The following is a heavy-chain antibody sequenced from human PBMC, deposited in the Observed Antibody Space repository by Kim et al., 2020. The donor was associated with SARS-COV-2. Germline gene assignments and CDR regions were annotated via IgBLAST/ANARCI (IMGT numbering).Heavy chain of an antibody. V-gene: IGHV4-34*01. Sequence: SETLSLTCAVYGGSFSGYYWSWIRQPPGKGLEWIGEINHSGSTNYNPSLKSRVTISVDTSKNQFSLKLSSVTAADTAVYYCARGVVPADYYYYYGIDVWG. D-gene: IGHD2-2*01. CDR1: GGSFSGYY. CDR2: INHSGST. CDR3: ARGVVPADYYYYYGIDV. J-gene: IGHJ6*01.